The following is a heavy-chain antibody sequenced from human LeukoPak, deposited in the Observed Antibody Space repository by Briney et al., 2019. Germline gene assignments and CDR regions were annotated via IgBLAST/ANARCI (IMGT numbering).Heavy chain of an antibody. V-gene: IGHV1-2*02. CDR2: INPNSGGT. D-gene: IGHD3-10*01. J-gene: IGHJ6*03. CDR1: GYTFTGYY. CDR3: ARLYGSGSYSAYYYYMDV. Sequence: ASVKVSCKASGYTFTGYYMHWVRQAPGQGLEWMGWINPNSGGTNYAQKFQGRVTMTRDTSISTAYMELSRLRSDDTAVYYCARLYGSGSYSAYYYYMDVWGKGTTVTIPS.